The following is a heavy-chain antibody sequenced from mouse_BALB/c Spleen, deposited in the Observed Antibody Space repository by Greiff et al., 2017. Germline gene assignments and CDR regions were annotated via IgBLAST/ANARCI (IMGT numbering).Heavy chain of an antibody. D-gene: IGHD1-1*01. CDR2: IYPSDSYT. CDR3: TRSSGYYGSSTAWFAY. CDR1: GYTFTSYW. J-gene: IGHJ3*01. Sequence: QVQLQQPGAELVRPGASVKLSCKASGYTFTSYWINWVKQRPGQGLEWIGNIYPSDSYTNYNQKFKDKATLTVDKSSSTAYMQLSSPTSEDSAVYYCTRSSGYYGSSTAWFAYWGQGTLVTVSA. V-gene: IGHV1-69*02.